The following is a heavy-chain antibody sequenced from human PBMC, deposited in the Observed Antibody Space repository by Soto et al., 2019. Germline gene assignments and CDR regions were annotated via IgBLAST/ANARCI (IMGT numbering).Heavy chain of an antibody. V-gene: IGHV3-48*01. Sequence: GGSLRLSCAASGFTFSSYSMNWVRQAPGKGLEWVSYISSSSSTIYYADSVKGRFTISRDNAKNSLYLQMNSLRAEDTAVYYCARDTGNYYYYMDVWGKGTTVTVSS. CDR2: ISSSSSTI. CDR1: GFTFSSYS. CDR3: ARDTGNYYYYMDV. J-gene: IGHJ6*03.